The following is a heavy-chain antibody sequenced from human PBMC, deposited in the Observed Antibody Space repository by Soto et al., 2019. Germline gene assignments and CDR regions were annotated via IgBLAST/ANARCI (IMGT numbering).Heavy chain of an antibody. CDR3: ARKLAKYYDFWSGQKNYGMDV. Sequence: SVKVTCKASGYTFTSYDSNWVRQANGQGLEWMGWMNPNSGNTGYAQKFQGRVTMTRNTSISTAYMELSSLRSEDTAVYYCARKLAKYYDFWSGQKNYGMDVWGQGTTVTVSS. J-gene: IGHJ6*02. CDR1: GYTFTSYD. V-gene: IGHV1-8*01. D-gene: IGHD3-3*01. CDR2: MNPNSGNT.